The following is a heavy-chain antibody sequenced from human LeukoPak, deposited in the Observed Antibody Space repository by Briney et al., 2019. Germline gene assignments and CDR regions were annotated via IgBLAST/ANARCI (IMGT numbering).Heavy chain of an antibody. J-gene: IGHJ4*02. CDR3: ATGLDCSSTSCYNNY. CDR2: FDPEDGET. D-gene: IGHD2-2*02. V-gene: IGHV1-24*01. Sequence: GASVKVSCKVSGYTLTELSMHWVRQAPGKGLEGMGGFDPEDGETIYAQKFQGRVTMTEDTSTDTAYMELSSLRSEDTAVYYCATGLDCSSTSCYNNYWGQGTLVTVSS. CDR1: GYTLTELS.